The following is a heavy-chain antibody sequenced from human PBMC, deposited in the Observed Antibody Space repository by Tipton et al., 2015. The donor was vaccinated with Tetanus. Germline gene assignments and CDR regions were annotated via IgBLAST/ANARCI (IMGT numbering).Heavy chain of an antibody. CDR1: GASFSDYY. D-gene: IGHD3-22*01. Sequence: LRLSCAVYGASFSDYYWSWIRQAPGRGLEWLGYISHSGTTNYNPSLMSRVTLSLDTARGQFSLKLTSVTAAGAAVYFCARDRRDFAYDSRGFYSPLYYFDNWGQGVRVTVSS. J-gene: IGHJ4*02. V-gene: IGHV4-30-4*01. CDR3: ARDRRDFAYDSRGFYSPLYYFDN. CDR2: ISHSGTT.